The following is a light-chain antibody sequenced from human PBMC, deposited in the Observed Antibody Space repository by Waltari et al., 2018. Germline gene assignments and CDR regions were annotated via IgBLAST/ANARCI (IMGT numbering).Light chain of an antibody. CDR1: QSVGRT. CDR3: QHYVALPVT. V-gene: IGKV3-20*01. J-gene: IGKJ1*01. Sequence: IVLTQSPGPLSLSPGDRATLSCRASQSVGRTLAWYQQKPGQAPSLVIYGASIRATGIPDRFSGSGSGTDFSLTISRLEPEDFAVYYCQHYVALPVTFGQGTKVEIK. CDR2: GAS.